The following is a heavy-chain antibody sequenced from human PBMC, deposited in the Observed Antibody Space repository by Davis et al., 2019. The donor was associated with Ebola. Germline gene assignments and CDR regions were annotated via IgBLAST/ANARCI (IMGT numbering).Heavy chain of an antibody. V-gene: IGHV4-34*01. CDR3: ARWGMDV. CDR2: INHSGST. CDR1: GGSIRTYY. J-gene: IGHJ6*02. Sequence: MPSETLSLTCTVSGGSIRTYYWSWIRQPPGKGLEWIGEINHSGSTNYNPSLKSRVTISVDTSKNQFSLKLSSVTAADTAVYYCARWGMDVWGQGTTVTVSS.